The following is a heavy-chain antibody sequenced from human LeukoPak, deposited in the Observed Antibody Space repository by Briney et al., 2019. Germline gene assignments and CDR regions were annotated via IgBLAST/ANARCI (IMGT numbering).Heavy chain of an antibody. J-gene: IGHJ3*02. CDR1: GYTFTGYY. V-gene: IGHV1-2*02. CDR2: INPNSGGT. D-gene: IGHD2-2*01. Sequence: ASVKVSCKASGYTFTGYYMHWVRQAPGQGLEWMGWINPNSGGTNYAQKFQGRVTVTRDTSISTAYMELSRLRSDDTAVYYCASKDIVVVPAAKGAFDIWGQGTMVTVSS. CDR3: ASKDIVVVPAAKGAFDI.